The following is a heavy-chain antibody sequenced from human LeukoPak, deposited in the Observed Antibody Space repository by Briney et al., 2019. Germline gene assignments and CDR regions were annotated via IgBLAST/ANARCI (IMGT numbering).Heavy chain of an antibody. V-gene: IGHV3-21*01. Sequence: SGGSLRLSCAASGFTFNNYNMNWVRQAPGKALEWVSSITSSGAYIFYADSVKGRFTISRDNAKDSLYLQMNSLGPEDTAVYYCARDPYSGNYGNYYYYYMDVWGKGTTVTISS. J-gene: IGHJ6*03. CDR3: ARDPYSGNYGNYYYYYMDV. D-gene: IGHD1-26*01. CDR1: GFTFNNYN. CDR2: ITSSGAYI.